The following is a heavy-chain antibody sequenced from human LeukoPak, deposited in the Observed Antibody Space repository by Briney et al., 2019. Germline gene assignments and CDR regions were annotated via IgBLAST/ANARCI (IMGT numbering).Heavy chain of an antibody. V-gene: IGHV3-30*18. CDR1: GFTFSNYG. CDR3: AKIRAYYYLDQ. J-gene: IGHJ4*02. CDR2: ISYDGSNK. Sequence: GGSLRLSCAASGFTFSNYGMQWVRQAPGKGREWVTFISYDGSNKYYADSVKGRFTISRDNSKNTLYLQMNSLRPEDTAVYYCAKIRAYYYLDQWGQGTLVTVSS. D-gene: IGHD2/OR15-2a*01.